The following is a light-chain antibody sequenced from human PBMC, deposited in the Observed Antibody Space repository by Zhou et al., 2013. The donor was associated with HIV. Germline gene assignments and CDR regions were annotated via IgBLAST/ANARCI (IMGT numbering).Light chain of an antibody. CDR3: QQSYTLPRT. V-gene: IGKV1-39*01. Sequence: DIQMTQSPSSLSAFVGDRVTITCRASQSVSNYLNWYQQTPGKAPELLIHAATTLQSGVPSRFSGSGSGTDFTLTISSLQPEDFATYYCQQSYTLPRTFGQGTKVEVK. CDR2: AAT. J-gene: IGKJ1*01. CDR1: QSVSNY.